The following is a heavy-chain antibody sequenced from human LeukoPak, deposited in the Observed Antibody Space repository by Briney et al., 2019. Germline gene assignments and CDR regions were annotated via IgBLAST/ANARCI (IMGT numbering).Heavy chain of an antibody. Sequence: ASVKVSCKASGYTFTGYYMHWVRQAPGQWLEWMGRINPNSGGTNYAQKFQGRVTMTRDTSISTAYRELSQLRSDDPAVYYCARTHICYDSSGYYYYFDYWGQGTLVTVSS. D-gene: IGHD3-22*01. CDR3: ARTHICYDSSGYYYYFDY. V-gene: IGHV1-2*06. CDR1: GYTFTGYY. CDR2: INPNSGGT. J-gene: IGHJ4*02.